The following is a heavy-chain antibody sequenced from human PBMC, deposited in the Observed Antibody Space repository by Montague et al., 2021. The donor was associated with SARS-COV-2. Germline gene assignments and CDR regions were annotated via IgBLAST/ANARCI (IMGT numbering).Heavy chain of an antibody. D-gene: IGHD3-9*01. V-gene: IGHV6-1*01. Sequence: CAISGDSVSSKRVAWSWIRQSPSRGLEWLGRTYYRSKWDSDYAESVKRRLVITPDTSKNQVSLQLNSVIPEDTAVYFCASSGITLTGLDAFDIWGQGTMVTVSS. CDR3: ASSGITLTGLDAFDI. CDR2: TYYRSKWDS. CDR1: GDSVSSKRVA. J-gene: IGHJ3*02.